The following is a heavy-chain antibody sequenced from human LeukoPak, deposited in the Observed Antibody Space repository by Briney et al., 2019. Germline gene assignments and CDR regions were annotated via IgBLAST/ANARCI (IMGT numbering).Heavy chain of an antibody. D-gene: IGHD3-10*01. V-gene: IGHV3-11*01. CDR3: ASITMLRGVISS. J-gene: IGHJ5*02. CDR2: ISSSGSTI. Sequence: GGSLRLSCAASGFTFSDYYMSWIRQAPGKGLQWVSYISSSGSTIYYADSVKGRFTFSRDYAKNSLYLQMNSLRAEDTAVYYCASITMLRGVISSWGQGTLVTVSS. CDR1: GFTFSDYY.